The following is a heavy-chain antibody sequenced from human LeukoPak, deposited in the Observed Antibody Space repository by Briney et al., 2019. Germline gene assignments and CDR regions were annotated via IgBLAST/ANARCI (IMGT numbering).Heavy chain of an antibody. Sequence: ASVKVSCKASGYTFTSYAMHWVRQAPGRRLDWMGWINAGNGNTKYSQKFQGRVTITRDTSASTAYMELSSLRSEDTAVYYCASLLGYCTNGVCSPYHASSDYWGQGTLVTVSS. CDR2: INAGNGNT. V-gene: IGHV1-3*01. J-gene: IGHJ4*02. CDR1: GYTFTSYA. D-gene: IGHD2-8*01. CDR3: ASLLGYCTNGVCSPYHASSDY.